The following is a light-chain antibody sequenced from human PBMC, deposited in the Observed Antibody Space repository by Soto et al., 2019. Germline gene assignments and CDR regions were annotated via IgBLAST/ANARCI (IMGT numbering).Light chain of an antibody. Sequence: QSVLTQPPSVSGSPGQSVTISCTGTSSDVGSYNRVSWYQQPPGTAPKLMIFQVSNRPSGVPDRFSGSKSGNTASLTSSGLHAEDEADYYCSSYTSSGTGVIGERTKRTV. CDR3: SSYTSSGTGV. CDR2: QVS. V-gene: IGLV2-18*02. CDR1: SSDVGSYNR. J-gene: IGLJ3*02.